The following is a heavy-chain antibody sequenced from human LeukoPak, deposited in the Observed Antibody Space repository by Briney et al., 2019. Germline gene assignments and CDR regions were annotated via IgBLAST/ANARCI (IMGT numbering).Heavy chain of an antibody. Sequence: GGSLRLSCTASGLTFSAHWIHWVRQPPGMGLVWVSRINERGTDSMYAESVKGRFTISRDNAKNTVYLQMNSLRAEDTAVYYCVRDETLWTLDWWGQGTLVSVSS. D-gene: IGHD1-1*01. CDR1: GLTFSAHW. J-gene: IGHJ4*02. CDR2: INERGTDS. V-gene: IGHV3-74*03. CDR3: VRDETLWTLDW.